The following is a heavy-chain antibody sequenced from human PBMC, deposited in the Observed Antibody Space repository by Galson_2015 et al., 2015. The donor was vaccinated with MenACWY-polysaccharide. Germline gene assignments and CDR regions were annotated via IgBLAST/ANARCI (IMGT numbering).Heavy chain of an antibody. D-gene: IGHD2-2*01. CDR1: GSRFSNSG. CDR3: AREGSRIVFHAFDI. V-gene: IGHV3-33*01. J-gene: IGHJ3*02. CDR2: IQYDGSNK. Sequence: SLRLSCAASGSRFSNSGMHWVRQAPGKGLEWVAVIQYDGSNKVYADPVKARFTISRDNSKNTVFLEMNTLGVEDTAVYYCAREGSRIVFHAFDIWGQGTMVTVSS.